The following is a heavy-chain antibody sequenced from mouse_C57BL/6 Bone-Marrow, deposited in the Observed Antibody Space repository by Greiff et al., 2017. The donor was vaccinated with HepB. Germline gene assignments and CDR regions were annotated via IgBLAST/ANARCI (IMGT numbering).Heavy chain of an antibody. V-gene: IGHV1-72*01. CDR1: GYTFTSYW. Sequence: QVQLQQPGAELVKPGASVKLSCNASGYTFTSYWMHWVKQRPGRGLEWIGRIVPNSGGTKNNEKFKSKATLTVDKPSSIAYMQLSSLTSEDSAVYYCARKGITSVGDFDYWGQGTTLTVSS. CDR2: IVPNSGGT. J-gene: IGHJ2*01. D-gene: IGHD1-1*01. CDR3: ARKGITSVGDFDY.